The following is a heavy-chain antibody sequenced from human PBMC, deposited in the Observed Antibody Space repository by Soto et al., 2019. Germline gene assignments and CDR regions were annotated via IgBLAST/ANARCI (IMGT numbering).Heavy chain of an antibody. D-gene: IGHD5-18*01. V-gene: IGHV4-59*01. Sequence: PSETLSLTCTFSGGSIISYYWSWIRQPPGKGLEWIGYIYYSGSTNYNPSLKSRVTISVDTSKNQFSLKLSSVTAADTAVYYCARYSYGLFDYWGQGTLVTVSS. CDR1: GGSIISYY. CDR2: IYYSGST. J-gene: IGHJ4*02. CDR3: ARYSYGLFDY.